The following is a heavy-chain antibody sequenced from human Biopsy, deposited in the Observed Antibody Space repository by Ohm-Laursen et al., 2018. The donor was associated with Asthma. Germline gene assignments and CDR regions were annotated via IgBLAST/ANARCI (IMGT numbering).Heavy chain of an antibody. Sequence: TLSLTCTVSYGSITSGGYYWTWIRQHPRKGLEWIGLLYSRGSTYYNPSLKRRVSISIDTSKNQFSLKLSSVTAADTVVYYCARAQDYYDSRGYYRSFDYWGQGTLVTVSS. V-gene: IGHV4-31*03. CDR3: ARAQDYYDSRGYYRSFDY. D-gene: IGHD3-22*01. CDR1: YGSITSGGYY. J-gene: IGHJ4*02. CDR2: LYSRGST.